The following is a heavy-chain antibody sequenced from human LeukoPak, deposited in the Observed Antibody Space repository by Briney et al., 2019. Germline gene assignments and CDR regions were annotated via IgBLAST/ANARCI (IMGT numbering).Heavy chain of an antibody. D-gene: IGHD4-17*01. CDR2: IYYSGST. CDR1: GGSLSSYY. J-gene: IGHJ4*02. Sequence: SETLSLTCTVSGGSLSSYYWSWVRQPPGKGLEWVGYIYYSGSTNYNPSLKSRVTISVDTSKNQFSLKLSSVTAADTAVYYCARSKDGDFDYWGQGTLVTVSS. CDR3: ARSKDGDFDY. V-gene: IGHV4-59*01.